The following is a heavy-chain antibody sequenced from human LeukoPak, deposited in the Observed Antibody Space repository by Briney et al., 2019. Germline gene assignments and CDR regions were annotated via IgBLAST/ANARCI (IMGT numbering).Heavy chain of an antibody. V-gene: IGHV3-66*01. D-gene: IGHD3-10*01. Sequence: GGSLRLSCAASGFTFSSYGMSWVRQAPGKGLEWVSVIYSGGSTYYADSVKGRFTISRDNSENTLFLQMNSLRAEDTAVYYCARDSISDYGSGSYPLLGGQGTLVTVSS. CDR1: GFTFSSYG. CDR2: IYSGGST. J-gene: IGHJ4*02. CDR3: ARDSISDYGSGSYPLL.